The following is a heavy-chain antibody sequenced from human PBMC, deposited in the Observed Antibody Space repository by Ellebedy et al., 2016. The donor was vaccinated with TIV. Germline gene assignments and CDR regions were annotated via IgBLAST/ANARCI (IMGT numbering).Heavy chain of an antibody. J-gene: IGHJ4*02. V-gene: IGHV3-21*01. Sequence: GGSLRLSXAASGFTFSGYSMNWVRQAPGKGLEWVSSISSSSSYIYYADSVKGRFTISRDNAKNSLYLQMNSLRAEDTAVYYCARDCIAVAGTVDYWGQGTLVTVSS. CDR3: ARDCIAVAGTVDY. CDR2: ISSSSSYI. D-gene: IGHD6-19*01. CDR1: GFTFSGYS.